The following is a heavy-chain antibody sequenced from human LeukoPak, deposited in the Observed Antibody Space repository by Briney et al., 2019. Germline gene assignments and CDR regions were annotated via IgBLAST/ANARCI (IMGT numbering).Heavy chain of an antibody. V-gene: IGHV4-39*07. CDR1: GGSISSSSYY. D-gene: IGHD2-15*01. Sequence: SETLSLTCTVSGGSISSSSYYWGWIRQPPGKGLEWIGSIYYSGSTYYNPSLKSQVTISVDTSKNQFSLKLSSVTAADTAVYYCARALRGYCSGGSCYHFDYWGQGTLVTVSS. J-gene: IGHJ4*02. CDR3: ARALRGYCSGGSCYHFDY. CDR2: IYYSGST.